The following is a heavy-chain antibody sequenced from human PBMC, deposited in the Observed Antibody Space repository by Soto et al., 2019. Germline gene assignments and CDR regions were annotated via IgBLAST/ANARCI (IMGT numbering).Heavy chain of an antibody. V-gene: IGHV4-59*08. CDR1: GGSISSYY. CDR3: ARHVHXYCSSPSCHTXY. D-gene: IGHD2-2*02. J-gene: IGHJ4*02. CDR2: IYYSGST. Sequence: SETLSLTCTVSGGSISSYYWSWIRQPPGKGLEWIGYIYYSGSTNYNPSLKSRVTISADTSKNQFSLKLSSVTATDTAVYYCARHVHXYCSSPSCHTXYWGQGTLVXVSS.